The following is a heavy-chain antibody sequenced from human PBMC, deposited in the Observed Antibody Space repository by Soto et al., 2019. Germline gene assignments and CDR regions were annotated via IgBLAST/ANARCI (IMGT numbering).Heavy chain of an antibody. CDR1: GGSISSGDYY. J-gene: IGHJ6*02. D-gene: IGHD3-10*01. CDR2: IYYSGST. Sequence: QVQLQESGPGLVKPSQTLSLTCTVSGGSISSGDYYWSWIRQPPGKGLEWIGYIYYSGSTYYNPSLQVRSTTYVDTPKTRFSLKLSSVTAADTAVYYCARGAWFGELFTQDYHYYGMDVWGQGTTVTVSS. V-gene: IGHV4-30-4*01. CDR3: ARGAWFGELFTQDYHYYGMDV.